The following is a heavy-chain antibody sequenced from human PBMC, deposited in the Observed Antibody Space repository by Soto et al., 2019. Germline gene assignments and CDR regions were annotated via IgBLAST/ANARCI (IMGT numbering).Heavy chain of an antibody. V-gene: IGHV5-51*01. CDR3: VRPQAKELGTIRGAFDI. CDR1: GDTFTSHW. CDR2: IYPADSDT. D-gene: IGHD3-10*01. J-gene: IGHJ3*02. Sequence: PXESLRISCKGSGDTFTSHWIAWVRQMPGKGLELMGLIYPADSDTRYSPSFEGQVTISVDKSISTAYLQWSSLKASDTAMYYCVRPQAKELGTIRGAFDIWGQGTKVTVSS.